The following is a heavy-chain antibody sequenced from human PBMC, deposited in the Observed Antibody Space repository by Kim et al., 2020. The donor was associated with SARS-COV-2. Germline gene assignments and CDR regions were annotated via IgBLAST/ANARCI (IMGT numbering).Heavy chain of an antibody. J-gene: IGHJ4*02. CDR2: IYHSGST. V-gene: IGHV4-4*02. D-gene: IGHD2-15*01. CDR3: ARDSYCSGGSCYSRFDY. Sequence: SETLSLTCAVSGGSISSSNWWSWVRQPPGKGLEWIGEIYHSGSTNYNPSLKSRVTISVDKSKNQFSLKLSSVTAADTAVYYCARDSYCSGGSCYSRFDYWGQGTLVTVSS. CDR1: GGSISSSNW.